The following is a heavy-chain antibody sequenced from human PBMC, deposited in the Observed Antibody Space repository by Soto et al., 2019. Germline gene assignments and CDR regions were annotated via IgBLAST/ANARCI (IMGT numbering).Heavy chain of an antibody. V-gene: IGHV4-59*01. CDR2: IYYSGST. D-gene: IGHD7-27*01. J-gene: IGHJ3*02. CDR3: EGKPFNWGSGAFDI. Sequence: PSETLSLTCTVSGGSISSYDWSGIRQPPGKGLEWIGYIYYSGSTNYNPSLKSRVTISVDTSKNQFSLKLSSVTAADTAVYYCEGKPFNWGSGAFDIWGQGTMVTGSS. CDR1: GGSISSYD.